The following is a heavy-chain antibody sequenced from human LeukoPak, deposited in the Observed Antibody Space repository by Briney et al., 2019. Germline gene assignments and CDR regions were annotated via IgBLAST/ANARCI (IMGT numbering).Heavy chain of an antibody. J-gene: IGHJ6*02. CDR2: IYSGGST. CDR1: GFTVSSNY. V-gene: IGHV3-66*01. Sequence: PGGSLRLSCAASGFTVSSNYMSWVRQAPGKGLEWVSVIYSGGSTYYADSVKGRFTISRDNSKNTLYLQMNSLRAEDTAVYYCARDRPLATRGGMDVWGQGTTVTVSS. CDR3: ARDRPLATRGGMDV. D-gene: IGHD5-12*01.